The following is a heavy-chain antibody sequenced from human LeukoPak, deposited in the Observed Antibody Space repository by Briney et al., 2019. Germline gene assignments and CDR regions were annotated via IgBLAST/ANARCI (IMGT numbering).Heavy chain of an antibody. D-gene: IGHD3-22*01. J-gene: IGHJ5*02. CDR2: IFYSWST. Sequence: SPSETLSLTCPVSGGSISSGGYYWSWIRQHPGKGLEWIVYIFYSWSTYYNPSLKSRVTISVDTSKNQFSLQLSSVTAADTAVYYCARGHDYYYDSSGYPTNWFDPWGQGTLVTVSS. CDR1: GGSISSGGYY. V-gene: IGHV4-31*03. CDR3: ARGHDYYYDSSGYPTNWFDP.